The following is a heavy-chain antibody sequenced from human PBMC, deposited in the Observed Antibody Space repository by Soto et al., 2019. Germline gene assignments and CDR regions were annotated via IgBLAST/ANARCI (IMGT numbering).Heavy chain of an antibody. D-gene: IGHD3-3*01. Sequence: GASVKVSIKASGGALSTYAITCVRQPPGQGLEWMGGIIPIFGTANHARKFQCRVTITADESTSTAYMELSSLRSEDTAVYYCAGDRGVWSGYYTVNYWGKGTLVTVSS. CDR1: GGALSTYA. J-gene: IGHJ4*02. CDR2: IIPIFGTA. V-gene: IGHV1-69*13. CDR3: AGDRGVWSGYYTVNY.